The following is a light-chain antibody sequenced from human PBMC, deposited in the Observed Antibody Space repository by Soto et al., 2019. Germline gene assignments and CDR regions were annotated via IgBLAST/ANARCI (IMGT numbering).Light chain of an antibody. CDR3: CIYTGTSWV. CDR2: DVS. Sequence: QSALTQPASVSGSPGQSITISCTGTFSDINTYNFVSWFRQHPGKAPKLMIYDVSSRPSGVSDRFSGSKSGKTASLTISGLQAEDEADYYRCIYTGTSWVFGGGTKLTVL. J-gene: IGLJ3*02. CDR1: FSDINTYNF. V-gene: IGLV2-14*01.